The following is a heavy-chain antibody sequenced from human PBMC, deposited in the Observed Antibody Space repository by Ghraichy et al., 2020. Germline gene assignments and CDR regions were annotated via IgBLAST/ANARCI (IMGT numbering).Heavy chain of an antibody. J-gene: IGHJ5*02. CDR2: IYYSGST. V-gene: IGHV4-31*03. Sequence: SETLSLTCTVSGGSISSGGYYWSWIRQHPGKGLEWIGYIYYSGSTYYNPSLKSRVTISVDTSKNQFSLKLSSVTAADTAMYYCARGLSGYSYGWNWFDPWGQGTLVTVSS. CDR1: GGSISSGGYY. CDR3: ARGLSGYSYGWNWFDP. D-gene: IGHD5-18*01.